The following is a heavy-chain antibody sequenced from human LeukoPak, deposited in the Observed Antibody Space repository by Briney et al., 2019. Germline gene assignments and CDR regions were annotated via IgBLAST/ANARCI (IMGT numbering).Heavy chain of an antibody. CDR2: IRSRAYGGTT. J-gene: IGHJ4*02. V-gene: IGHV3-49*04. Sequence: GGSLRLSCTDSGFTVPGFSFSTAWMSWVRQAPGKGLEWVGVIRSRAYGGTTEDAAAVKGRFTISRDDSKSIAYLQMNSLKTEDTAVYYCTRSRPILFGEGLVFDYWGQGTLVTVSS. D-gene: IGHD3-10*01. CDR3: TRSRPILFGEGLVFDY. CDR1: GFTVPGFS.